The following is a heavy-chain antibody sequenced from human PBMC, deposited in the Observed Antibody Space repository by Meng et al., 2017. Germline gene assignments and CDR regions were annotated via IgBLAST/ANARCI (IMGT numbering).Heavy chain of an antibody. D-gene: IGHD1-1*01. J-gene: IGHJ2*01. CDR3: ARGRSGTWPWYFDL. CDR1: GGSFSGYY. CDR2: INHSGST. V-gene: IGHV4-34*01. Sequence: VQLQQWGPGLLKPSETLSLTCAVYGGSFSGYYWSWIRQPPGKGLEWIGEINHSGSTNYNPSLKSRVTISVDTSKNQFSLKLSSVTAADTAVYYCARGRSGTWPWYFDLWGRGTLVTVSS.